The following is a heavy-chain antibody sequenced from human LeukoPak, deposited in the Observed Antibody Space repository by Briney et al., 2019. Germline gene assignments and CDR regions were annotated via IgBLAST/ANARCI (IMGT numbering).Heavy chain of an antibody. D-gene: IGHD1-26*01. CDR1: GGSISSGGYS. CDR2: MYQSGST. J-gene: IGHJ5*02. V-gene: IGHV4-30-2*01. CDR3: AGSITDINWFDP. Sequence: SQTLSLTCAVSGGSISSGGYSWSWIRQPPGKGLEWIGYMYQSGSTYYNPFLKSRVNMSLDRSKNQFSLKLNSVTAADTAVYYCAGSITDINWFDPWGQGTLVTVSS.